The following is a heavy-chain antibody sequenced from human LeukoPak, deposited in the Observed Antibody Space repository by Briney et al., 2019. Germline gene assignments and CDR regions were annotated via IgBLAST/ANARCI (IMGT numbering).Heavy chain of an antibody. V-gene: IGHV4-34*01. CDR2: INHSGST. Sequence: SETLSLTCAVYGGSFSGYCWSWIRQPPGKGLEWIGEINHSGSTNYNPSLKSRVTISVNTSKNQFSLKLSSVTAADTAVYYCARRSIAVAGIFDYWGQGTLVTVSS. CDR3: ARRSIAVAGIFDY. J-gene: IGHJ4*02. D-gene: IGHD6-19*01. CDR1: GGSFSGYC.